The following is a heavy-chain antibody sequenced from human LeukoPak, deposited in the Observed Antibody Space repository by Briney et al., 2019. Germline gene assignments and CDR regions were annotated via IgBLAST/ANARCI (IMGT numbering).Heavy chain of an antibody. D-gene: IGHD6-13*01. J-gene: IGHJ4*01. CDR1: GFTFTDYW. V-gene: IGHV3-7*01. CDR2: IRQDGGEK. CDR3: ARDGTAAGLYFDL. Sequence: GGSLRLPCAVSGFTFTDYWMNWVPRAPGKGLEWVASIRQDGGEKSYVDSVKGRFTISRDNTKSSLYLQINSLRAEDTAVYYCARDGTAAGLYFDLWGQGTLVTVSS.